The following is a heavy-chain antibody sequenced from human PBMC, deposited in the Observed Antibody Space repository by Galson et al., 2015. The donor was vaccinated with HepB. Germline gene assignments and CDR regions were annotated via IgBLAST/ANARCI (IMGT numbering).Heavy chain of an antibody. J-gene: IGHJ4*02. V-gene: IGHV3-30-3*01. Sequence: SLRLSCAASGFTFSTFAMHWVRQAPGKGLEWVAVISYDGSNKNYADSVKGRFTISRDNSNNMLYLQLSSLRAEDTAVFYCARENCSTSTCRFDYWGQGILVTVSS. CDR2: ISYDGSNK. CDR3: ARENCSTSTCRFDY. CDR1: GFTFSTFA. D-gene: IGHD2-2*01.